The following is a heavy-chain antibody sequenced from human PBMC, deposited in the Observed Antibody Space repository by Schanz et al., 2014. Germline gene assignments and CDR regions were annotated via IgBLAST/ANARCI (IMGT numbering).Heavy chain of an antibody. CDR1: GFTFRSYG. J-gene: IGHJ3*02. CDR2: ISYDGSSK. Sequence: QVQLVESGGGVVQPGRSLRLSCAASGFTFRSYGMHWVRQAPGKGLEWVALISYDGSSKNHADSVQGRFTISRDNSKNALYLQMDSLRAEDTAVYYCARGIITMVRGGDVGAFDIGGRGTMVTVSS. D-gene: IGHD3-10*01. CDR3: ARGIITMVRGGDVGAFDI. V-gene: IGHV3-33*01.